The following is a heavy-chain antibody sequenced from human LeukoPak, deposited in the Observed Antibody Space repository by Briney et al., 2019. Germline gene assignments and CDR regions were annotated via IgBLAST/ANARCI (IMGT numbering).Heavy chain of an antibody. Sequence: SETLSLTCAVYGGSFSGYYWSWIRQPAGKGLEWIGRIYTSGSTNYNPSLKSRVTMSVDTSKNQFSLKLSSVTAADTAVYYCARDAYCSSTSCYYNYWGQGTLVTVSS. D-gene: IGHD2-2*01. CDR1: GGSFSGYY. CDR3: ARDAYCSSTSCYYNY. J-gene: IGHJ4*01. V-gene: IGHV4-4*07. CDR2: IYTSGST.